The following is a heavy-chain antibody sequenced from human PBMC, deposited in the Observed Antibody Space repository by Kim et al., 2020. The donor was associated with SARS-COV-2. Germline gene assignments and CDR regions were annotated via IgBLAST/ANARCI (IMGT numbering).Heavy chain of an antibody. Sequence: GGSLRLSCAASGFTFSSRAMSWVRQAPGKGPEWVASVNNGGNAYYADSVKGRFTVSRDITRDTLYLQMNSLRAEDTALYFSAKDHPSSGWPAFDSWGQGT. CDR3: AKDHPSSGWPAFDS. J-gene: IGHJ4*02. V-gene: IGHV3-23*01. D-gene: IGHD6-19*01. CDR1: GFTFSSRA. CDR2: VNNGGNA.